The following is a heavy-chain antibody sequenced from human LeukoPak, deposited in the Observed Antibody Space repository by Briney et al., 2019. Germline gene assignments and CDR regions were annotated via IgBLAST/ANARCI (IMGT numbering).Heavy chain of an antibody. CDR2: ISYDGSNK. D-gene: IGHD3-10*01. CDR3: AKCLKPLWFGDPSLY. J-gene: IGHJ4*02. CDR1: GFTFSSYG. Sequence: GRSLRLSCAASGFTFSSYGMHWVRQAPGKGLEWVAVISYDGSNKYYADSVKGRFTISRDNSKNTLYLQMNSLRAEDTAVYYCAKCLKPLWFGDPSLYWGQGTLVTVSS. V-gene: IGHV3-30*18.